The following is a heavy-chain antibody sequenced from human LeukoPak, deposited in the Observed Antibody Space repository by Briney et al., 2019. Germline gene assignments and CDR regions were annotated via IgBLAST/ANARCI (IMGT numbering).Heavy chain of an antibody. V-gene: IGHV4-4*07. CDR1: DTSINTYY. CDR2: IYATGTT. J-gene: IGHJ4*02. Sequence: SETLSLTCTVSDTSINTYYWSWIRQPAGKGLEWIGHIYATGTTNYNPSLKSRVTISVDTSKNQFSLKLSSVTAADTAVYYCASWAAYDILTGYYGGDYWGQGTLVTVSS. D-gene: IGHD3-9*01. CDR3: ASWAAYDILTGYYGGDY.